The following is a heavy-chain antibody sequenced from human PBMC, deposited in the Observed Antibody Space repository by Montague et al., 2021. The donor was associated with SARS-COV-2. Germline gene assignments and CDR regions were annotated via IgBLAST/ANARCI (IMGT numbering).Heavy chain of an antibody. J-gene: IGHJ3*02. CDR3: ARHGRFSVIVNTPRGAFDI. Sequence: SETLSLTCTVSGVSISSYYWSWIRQPPGKGLEWIGYIYFSGSTNYNPSLKSRVTISVDTFKNQFSLKLSSVTAADTAVYYCARHGRFSVIVNTPRGAFDIWGQGTMVTVSS. V-gene: IGHV4-59*08. CDR2: IYFSGST. CDR1: GVSISSYY. D-gene: IGHD3-22*01.